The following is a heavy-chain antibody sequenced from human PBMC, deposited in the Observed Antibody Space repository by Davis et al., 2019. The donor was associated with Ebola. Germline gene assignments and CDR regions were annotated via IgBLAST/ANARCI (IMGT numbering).Heavy chain of an antibody. CDR3: AREPYVTYGMDV. V-gene: IGHV4-34*01. J-gene: IGHJ6*02. CDR2: INHSGST. D-gene: IGHD2-21*02. Sequence: PSETLSLTCAVYGGSFSGYYWSWIRQPPGKGLEWIGEINHSGSTNYNPSLKSRVTISVDTSKNQFSLKLSSVTAADTAVYYCAREPYVTYGMDVWGQGTTVTVSS. CDR1: GGSFSGYY.